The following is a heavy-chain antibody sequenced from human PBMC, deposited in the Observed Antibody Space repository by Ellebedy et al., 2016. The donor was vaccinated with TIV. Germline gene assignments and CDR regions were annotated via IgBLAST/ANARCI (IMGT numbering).Heavy chain of an antibody. Sequence: AASVKVSCKASGGTFRSFPISWVRQAPGQGLEWMGGIIPIFGTGNYAQKFQGRVTITADESTSTAYMELSSLTSEDTAVYYCARAPGPSFYFDFWGRGTLVTVSS. CDR1: GGTFRSFP. CDR3: ARAPGPSFYFDF. D-gene: IGHD1-14*01. V-gene: IGHV1-69*13. J-gene: IGHJ4*02. CDR2: IIPIFGTG.